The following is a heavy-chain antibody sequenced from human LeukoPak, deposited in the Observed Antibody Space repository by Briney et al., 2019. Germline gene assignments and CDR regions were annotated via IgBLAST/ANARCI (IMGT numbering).Heavy chain of an antibody. D-gene: IGHD3-22*01. V-gene: IGHV1-24*01. CDR2: FDPEDGET. J-gene: IGHJ4*02. CDR3: ATEVYYDKNY. Sequence: ASVKVSCKVSGYPLTELSMHWVRQAPGKGLEGMGGFDPEDGETIYAQKFQGRVTMTEDTSTDTAYLELSSLRSEDTAVYYCATEVYYDKNYWGQGTLVTVSS. CDR1: GYPLTELS.